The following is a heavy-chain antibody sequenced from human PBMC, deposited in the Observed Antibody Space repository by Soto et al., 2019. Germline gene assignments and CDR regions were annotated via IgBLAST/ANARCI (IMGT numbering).Heavy chain of an antibody. J-gene: IGHJ5*02. CDR1: GFTFRNHG. D-gene: IGHD1-26*01. CDR2: IWYAASEK. Sequence: QVQLVESGGGVVQPGRSLRLSCEGSGFTFRNHGMHWIRQSPGKGLEWLAVIWYAASEKYYADSVKGRFTISRDNSKNALYLQMNSLRVDDTAIYYCARWSNKKVVDPWCQGTVVTVS. V-gene: IGHV3-33*01. CDR3: ARWSNKKVVDP.